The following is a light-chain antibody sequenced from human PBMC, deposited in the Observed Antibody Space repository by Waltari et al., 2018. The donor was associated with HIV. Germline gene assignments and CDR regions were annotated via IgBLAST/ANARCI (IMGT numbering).Light chain of an antibody. CDR2: DDD. CDR1: DSGSKR. V-gene: IGLV3-21*04. Sequence: SYMLTQSPSVSVAPGKTAAITCVGNDSGSKRVHWYQHKSGQAPVLIIYDDDDRPSGIPERFSGSNSANTATLTITRVEAGDEADYFCQVWDFRSDEVIFGGGTKMTVL. J-gene: IGLJ2*01. CDR3: QVWDFRSDEVI.